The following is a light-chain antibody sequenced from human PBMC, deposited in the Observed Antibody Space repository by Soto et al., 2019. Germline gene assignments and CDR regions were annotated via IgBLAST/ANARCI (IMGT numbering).Light chain of an antibody. J-gene: IGKJ1*01. CDR2: DAS. Sequence: EIVLTQSPATLSLSTGERATLSCRASQSVTTFLAWYQQKPGQAPRLLISDASDRATGIPARFSGSGSGTDFTLTISSLESEDFAVYYCQQRSNRPWTFGQGNKVEI. CDR3: QQRSNRPWT. V-gene: IGKV3-11*01. CDR1: QSVTTF.